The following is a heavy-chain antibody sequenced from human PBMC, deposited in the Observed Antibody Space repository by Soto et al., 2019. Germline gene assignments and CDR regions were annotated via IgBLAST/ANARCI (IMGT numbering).Heavy chain of an antibody. CDR3: ARDFSITIFGVVITEHKAFDI. CDR1: VDSVSSNSAA. CDR2: TYYRSKWYN. Sequence: SQTLSLTCAISVDSVSSNSAAWNWIRQSPSRGLEWLGRTYYRSKWYNDYAVSVKSRITINPDTSKNQFSLQLNSVTPEDTAVYYCARDFSITIFGVVITEHKAFDIWGQGTMVTVS. J-gene: IGHJ3*02. D-gene: IGHD3-3*01. V-gene: IGHV6-1*01.